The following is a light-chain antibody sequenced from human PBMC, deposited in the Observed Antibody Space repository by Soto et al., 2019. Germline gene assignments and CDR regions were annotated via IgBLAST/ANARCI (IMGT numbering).Light chain of an antibody. Sequence: EIVMTQSPATQSVSPGERATLSCRASESVSSNLAWYQQKPGQAPRLLIYGASTRSTGIPARISGSGSGTEFTLTISSLQSEDFAVYYCQQYNKWRTFGQGTKVDIK. CDR1: ESVSSN. CDR3: QQYNKWRT. V-gene: IGKV3-15*01. CDR2: GAS. J-gene: IGKJ1*01.